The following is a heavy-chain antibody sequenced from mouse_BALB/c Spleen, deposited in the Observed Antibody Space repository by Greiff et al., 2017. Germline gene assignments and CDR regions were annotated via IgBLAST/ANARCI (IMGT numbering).Heavy chain of an antibody. J-gene: IGHJ3*01. CDR1: GFTFSDFY. Sequence: EVKLVESGGGLVQPGGSLRLSCATSGFTFSDFYMAWVRQPPGKRLEWIAASRNKANDYTTEYSASVKGRFIVSRDTSQSILYLQMNALRAEDTDIYYCARDAIYYGNYGRFAYWGQGTLVTVSA. V-gene: IGHV7-1*02. CDR3: ARDAIYYGNYGRFAY. D-gene: IGHD2-1*01. CDR2: SRNKANDYTT.